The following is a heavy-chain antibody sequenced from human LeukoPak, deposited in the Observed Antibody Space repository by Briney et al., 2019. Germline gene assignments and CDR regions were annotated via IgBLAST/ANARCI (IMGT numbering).Heavy chain of an antibody. D-gene: IGHD6-13*01. J-gene: IGHJ4*02. V-gene: IGHV4-59*01. CDR2: IYYSGST. CDR3: ASALRSSSWPEQFDY. Sequence: ASETLSLTCNVSGGSISSYYWSWIRQPPGKGLEWIGYIYYSGSTNYNPSLKSRVTISVDTSKNQFSLKLSSVTAADTAVYYCASALRSSSWPEQFDYWGQGTLVTVSS. CDR1: GGSISSYY.